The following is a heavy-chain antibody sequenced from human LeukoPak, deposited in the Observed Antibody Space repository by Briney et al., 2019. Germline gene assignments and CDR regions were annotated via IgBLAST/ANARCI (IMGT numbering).Heavy chain of an antibody. V-gene: IGHV3-33*01. CDR2: IWYDGSNK. Sequence: GGSLRLSCAASGFTFSSYGMHWVRQAPGKGLEWVAVIWYDGSNKYYADSVKGRFTISRDNSKNTLYLQMNSLRAEDTAVYYCARQEGPQWLNPGGAFDIWGQGTMVTVSS. D-gene: IGHD6-19*01. CDR3: ARQEGPQWLNPGGAFDI. CDR1: GFTFSSYG. J-gene: IGHJ3*02.